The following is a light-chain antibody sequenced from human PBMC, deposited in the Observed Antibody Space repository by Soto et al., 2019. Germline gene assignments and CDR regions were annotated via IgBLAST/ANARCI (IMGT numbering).Light chain of an antibody. CDR2: GAS. J-gene: IGKJ4*01. Sequence: EIAMTQSPATLSVSPGVRATLSCRASQSVSSNLAWYQQKPGQAPRLLIYGASTRATGIPARFSGSGSGTEFTLTISSLQSEDFAVYYCQQYNNWPLTFGGGTKVEIK. CDR3: QQYNNWPLT. CDR1: QSVSSN. V-gene: IGKV3-15*01.